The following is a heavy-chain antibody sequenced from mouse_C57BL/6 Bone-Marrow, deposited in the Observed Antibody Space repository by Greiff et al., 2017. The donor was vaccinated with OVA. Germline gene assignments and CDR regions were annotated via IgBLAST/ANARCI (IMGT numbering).Heavy chain of an antibody. Sequence: VHLVESGPGLVAPSQSLSITCTVSGFSLTSYGVSWVRQPPGKGLEWLGVIWGDGSTNYHSALISRLSSSKDNSKSQFVLKLNSLQTDDTATYYCAKPPYDSMFAYWGQGTLVTVSA. CDR2: IWGDGST. J-gene: IGHJ3*01. CDR1: GFSLTSYG. CDR3: AKPPYDSMFAY. V-gene: IGHV2-3*01. D-gene: IGHD2-4*01.